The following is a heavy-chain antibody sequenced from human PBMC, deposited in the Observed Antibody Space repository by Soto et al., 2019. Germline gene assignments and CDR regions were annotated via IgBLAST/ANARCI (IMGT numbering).Heavy chain of an antibody. CDR2: ISGSGGST. CDR1: GFTFSSYA. V-gene: IGHV3-23*01. CDR3: AKDHYGSGSYFTYYYGMDV. D-gene: IGHD3-10*01. Sequence: PGGSLRLSCAASGFTFSSYAMSWVRQSPGKGLEWVSAISGSGGSTYYADSVKGRFTISRDNSKNTLYLQMNSLRAEDTAVYYCAKDHYGSGSYFTYYYGMDVWGQGTTVTVSS. J-gene: IGHJ6*02.